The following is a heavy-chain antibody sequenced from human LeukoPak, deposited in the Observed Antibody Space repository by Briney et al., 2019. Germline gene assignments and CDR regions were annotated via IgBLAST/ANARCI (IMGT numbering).Heavy chain of an antibody. CDR3: ARVGPWVNPDYYYYYMDV. Sequence: GGSLRLSCVASGFNFNDRGMNWVRQPPGQGLVWVARITSDGTSISYAESVKGRFTISRDNAKNTLYLQMNSLRAEDTAVYYCARVGPWVNPDYYYYYMDVWGKGTTVTVSS. V-gene: IGHV3-74*03. J-gene: IGHJ6*03. CDR1: GFNFNDRG. D-gene: IGHD1-14*01. CDR2: ITSDGTSI.